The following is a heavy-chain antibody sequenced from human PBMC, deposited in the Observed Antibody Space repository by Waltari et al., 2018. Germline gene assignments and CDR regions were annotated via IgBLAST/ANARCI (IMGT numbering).Heavy chain of an antibody. CDR2: IYYSGST. V-gene: IGHV4-59*01. J-gene: IGHJ6*02. D-gene: IGHD5-12*01. CDR1: GGSISSYY. Sequence: QVQLQESGPGLVKPSETLSLTCTVSGGSISSYYWSWIRQPPGKGLEWIGYIYYSGSTNYNPSLKSRVTISVDTSKNQFSLKLSSVTAADTAVYYCARVLRLRGGDYYYYYGMDVWGQGTTVTVSS. CDR3: ARVLRLRGGDYYYYYGMDV.